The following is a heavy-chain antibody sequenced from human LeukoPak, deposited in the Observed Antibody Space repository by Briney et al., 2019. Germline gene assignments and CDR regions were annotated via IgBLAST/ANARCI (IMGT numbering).Heavy chain of an antibody. Sequence: PGGSLRLSCAASGFTFNNYAMNWVRQAPGKGLEWVSSISGSGGSTYYADSVRGRFTISRDNSKNTLYLQMNSLRAEDTAVYYCAKPARSDAFDIWGQGTMVTVSS. CDR3: AKPARSDAFDI. CDR1: GFTFNNYA. V-gene: IGHV3-23*01. J-gene: IGHJ3*02. D-gene: IGHD1-14*01. CDR2: ISGSGGST.